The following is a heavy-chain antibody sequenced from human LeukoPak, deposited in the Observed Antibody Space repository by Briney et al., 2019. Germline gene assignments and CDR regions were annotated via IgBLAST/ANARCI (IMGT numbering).Heavy chain of an antibody. J-gene: IGHJ4*02. CDR1: RFTFSTYA. V-gene: IGHV3-23*01. Sequence: GGSLRLSCTASRFTFSTYAMSWVRQAPGKGLEWVSSISGRGDTTYYTGSVKGRFTISRDNSKNALYLQMSSLRAEDTAVYYCAKSQRNDQQVVQRIDYWGQGTLVTVSS. CDR3: AKSQRNDQQVVQRIDY. CDR2: ISGRGDTT. D-gene: IGHD2-2*01.